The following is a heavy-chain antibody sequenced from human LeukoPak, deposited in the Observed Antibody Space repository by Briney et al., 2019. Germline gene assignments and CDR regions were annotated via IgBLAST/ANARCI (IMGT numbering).Heavy chain of an antibody. J-gene: IGHJ4*02. Sequence: SETLSLTCTVSGGSISSYYWNWIRQPPGKGLEWIGYIYYSGSTNYNPSLKSRVTISVDTSKNQFSLKLSSVTAADTAVYYCAGFDYGDYDYYFDYWGQGTLVTVSS. D-gene: IGHD4-17*01. CDR1: GGSISSYY. CDR3: AGFDYGDYDYYFDY. CDR2: IYYSGST. V-gene: IGHV4-59*01.